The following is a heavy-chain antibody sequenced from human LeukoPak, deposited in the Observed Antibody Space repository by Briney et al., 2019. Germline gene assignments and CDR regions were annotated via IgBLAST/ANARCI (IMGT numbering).Heavy chain of an antibody. J-gene: IGHJ4*02. CDR2: ISYSGST. CDR1: GGSISSYY. D-gene: IGHD3-16*01. V-gene: IGHV4-59*01. Sequence: SETLSLTCSVSGGSISSYYWSWIRQPPGKGLEWIGYISYSGSTNYNPSLKSRVTISADTSKNQFSLKLSPVTAADTAVYYCAREGHRITFGGVTREYYFDYWGQGTLVTVSS. CDR3: AREGHRITFGGVTREYYFDY.